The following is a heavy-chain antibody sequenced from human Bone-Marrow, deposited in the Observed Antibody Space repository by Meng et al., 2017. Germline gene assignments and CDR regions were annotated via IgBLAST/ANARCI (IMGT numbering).Heavy chain of an antibody. V-gene: IGHV1-69*13. CDR1: GGTFSSYA. CDR3: ARERASGSYLLHYYYGMDV. CDR2: IIPIFGTA. D-gene: IGHD1-26*01. J-gene: IGHJ6*02. Sequence: SVKVSCKASGGTFSSYAISWVRQAPGQGLEWMGGIIPIFGTANYAQKFQGRVTITADESTSTAYMELRSLRSEDTAVYYCARERASGSYLLHYYYGMDVWGQGTTVTVSS.